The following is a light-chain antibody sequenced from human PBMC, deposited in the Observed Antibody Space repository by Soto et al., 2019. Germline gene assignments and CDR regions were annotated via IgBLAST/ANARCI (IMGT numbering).Light chain of an antibody. CDR3: SAYTRNSNVI. V-gene: IGLV2-14*01. Sequence: QSVLTPPASVSGSPGQSITFSCTGTSSDVGGYNYVSWYQQHPGKAPKLMIYEVSNRPSGVSNRFAGSKSGNTASLTISGVQAEDEGDYYCSAYTRNSNVIVGGGTKLTGL. CDR1: SSDVGGYNY. CDR2: EVS. J-gene: IGLJ2*01.